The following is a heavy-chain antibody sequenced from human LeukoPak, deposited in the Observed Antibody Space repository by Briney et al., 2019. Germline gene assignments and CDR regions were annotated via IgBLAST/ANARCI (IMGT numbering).Heavy chain of an antibody. D-gene: IGHD6-25*01. Sequence: GGSLRLSCAASGFTFSSYGMHWVRQAPGKGLEWVAVISYDGSNKYYADSVKGRFTISGDNSKNTLYLQMNSLRAEDTAVYYCAKTGSIAASLGYWGQGTLVTVSS. V-gene: IGHV3-30*18. CDR3: AKTGSIAASLGY. J-gene: IGHJ4*02. CDR2: ISYDGSNK. CDR1: GFTFSSYG.